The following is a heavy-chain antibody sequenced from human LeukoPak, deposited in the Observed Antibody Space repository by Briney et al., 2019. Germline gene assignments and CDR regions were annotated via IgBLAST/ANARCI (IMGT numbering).Heavy chain of an antibody. J-gene: IGHJ4*02. CDR3: AGYCSGGSCYYYFDY. CDR2: IYYSGST. Sequence: PSETLSLTCTVSGGSISSGDYYWSWIRQPPGKGLEWIGYIYYSGSTYYDQSRKSRVTITVDTSKNQFSLKLSSVTAADTAVYYCAGYCSGGSCYYYFDYWGQGTLVTVSS. V-gene: IGHV4-30-4*08. CDR1: GGSISSGDYY. D-gene: IGHD2-15*01.